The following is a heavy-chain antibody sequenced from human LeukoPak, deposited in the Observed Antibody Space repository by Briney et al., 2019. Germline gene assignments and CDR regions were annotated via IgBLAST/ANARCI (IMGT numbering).Heavy chain of an antibody. J-gene: IGHJ6*03. CDR1: GFTFSSYW. V-gene: IGHV3-7*01. Sequence: GGSLRLSCAASGFTFSSYWMTWVRQAPGKGLEWVANIKQDGNEKYYVDSVKGRFTISRDNAKNSLYLQMNSLRAEDTAVYYCARGRSGTYRRYYYFYYYMGVWGKGTTVTVSS. CDR2: IKQDGNEK. CDR3: ARGRSGTYRRYYYFYYYMGV. D-gene: IGHD1-26*01.